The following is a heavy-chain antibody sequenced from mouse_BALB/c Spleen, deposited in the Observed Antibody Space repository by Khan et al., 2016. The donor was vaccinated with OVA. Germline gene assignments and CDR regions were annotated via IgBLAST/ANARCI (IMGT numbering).Heavy chain of an antibody. Sequence: QVQLKESGPGLVAPSQSLSITCTVSGFSLSRYNIHWVRQPPGKGLEWLGMIWGGGGTDYNSTLKSRLNISKDNSKSQVFLQMNSLQTDDTAMYYCARDYYRYDGYYAMDYWGQGTSVTVSS. CDR3: ARDYYRYDGYYAMDY. CDR2: IWGGGGT. V-gene: IGHV2-6-4*01. J-gene: IGHJ4*01. D-gene: IGHD2-14*01. CDR1: GFSLSRYN.